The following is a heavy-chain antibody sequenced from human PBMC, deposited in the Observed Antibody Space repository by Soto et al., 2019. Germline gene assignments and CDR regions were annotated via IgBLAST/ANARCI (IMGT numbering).Heavy chain of an antibody. CDR3: LTRRGGGSY. CDR2: IYSGGYT. D-gene: IGHD3-16*01. V-gene: IGHV3-53*01. Sequence: EVQLVESGGGLIQPGGSLRLSCAVSGFTVSNNYMSWVRQAPGKGLEGVSVIYSGGYTAYGDSVKGTFTISRDNSKNPLFLQMNSLGAADPALFSCLTRRGGGSYWGQGTLVTVSS. J-gene: IGHJ4*02. CDR1: GFTVSNNY.